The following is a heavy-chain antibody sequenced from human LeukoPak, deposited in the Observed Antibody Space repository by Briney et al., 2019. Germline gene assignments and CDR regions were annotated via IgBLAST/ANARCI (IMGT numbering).Heavy chain of an antibody. J-gene: IGHJ5*02. CDR2: IYYSGST. CDR1: GGSISSGDYY. Sequence: SETLSLTCTVSGGSISSGDYYWSWIRQPPGKGLEWIGYIYYSGSTYYNPSLKSRVTISVDTSKNQFSLKLSSVTAADTAVYYCARAPRYYYDSSGSRSGFDPWGQGTLVTVSS. CDR3: ARAPRYYYDSSGSRSGFDP. V-gene: IGHV4-30-4*01. D-gene: IGHD3-22*01.